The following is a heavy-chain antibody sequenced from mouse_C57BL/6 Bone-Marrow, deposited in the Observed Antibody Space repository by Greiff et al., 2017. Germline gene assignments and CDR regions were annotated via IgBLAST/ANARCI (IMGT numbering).Heavy chain of an antibody. CDR1: GYTFTSYW. CDR3: ECARILWLRQSALDY. V-gene: IGHV1-53*01. D-gene: IGHD2-2*01. Sequence: QVQLQQPGTELVKPGASVKLSCKASGYTFTSYWMHWVKQRPGQGLEWIGNINPSNGGTNYNEKFKSKATLTVDKSSSTAYMQLSSLTSEDSAVYVYECARILWLRQSALDYWGQGTLVTVSA. J-gene: IGHJ3*01. CDR2: INPSNGGT.